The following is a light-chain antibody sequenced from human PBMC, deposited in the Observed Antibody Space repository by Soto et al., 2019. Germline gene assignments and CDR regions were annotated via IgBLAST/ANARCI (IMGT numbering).Light chain of an antibody. Sequence: DIQMTQSPSSLSASVGDRVTITCRASQSISSYLNWYQQKPGKAPKLLIYAASSLQSGVPSRFSGSGSGTDFTLTISSLQPEDFATYYCQQSYSTPPTFXQGTKV. V-gene: IGKV1-39*01. J-gene: IGKJ1*01. CDR2: AAS. CDR1: QSISSY. CDR3: QQSYSTPPT.